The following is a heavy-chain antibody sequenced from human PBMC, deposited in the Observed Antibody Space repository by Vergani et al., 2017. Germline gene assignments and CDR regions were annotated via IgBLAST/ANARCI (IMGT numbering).Heavy chain of an antibody. Sequence: QVQLVQSGAEVKKPGASVKVSCKASGYTFTGYYMHWVRQAPGQGLEWMGWINPNSGGTNYAQKFQGRVTMTRDTSISTAYMELSRLRSDDTAVYYCARDRCAKWELPGYFDYWGQGTLVTVSS. CDR1: GYTFTGYY. CDR2: INPNSGGT. V-gene: IGHV1-2*02. J-gene: IGHJ4*02. D-gene: IGHD1-26*01. CDR3: ARDRCAKWELPGYFDY.